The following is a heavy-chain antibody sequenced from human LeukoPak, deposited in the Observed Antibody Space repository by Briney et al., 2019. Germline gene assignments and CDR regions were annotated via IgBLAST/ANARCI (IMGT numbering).Heavy chain of an antibody. D-gene: IGHD2-15*01. V-gene: IGHV3-33*01. J-gene: IGHJ4*02. CDR2: IWYDGSNK. CDR3: ARAVGPFDY. CDR1: GFTFSTYG. Sequence: GGSLRLSCAASGFTFSTYGMHWVRQAPGKGLDWVAVIWYDGSNKYYADSVKGRFTISRDNSKNMLYLQMNSLTAEDTAVYYCARAVGPFDYWGQGTLVTVSS.